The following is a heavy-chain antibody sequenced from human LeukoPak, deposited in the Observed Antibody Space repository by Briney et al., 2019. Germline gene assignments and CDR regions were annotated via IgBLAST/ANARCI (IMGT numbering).Heavy chain of an antibody. CDR3: AKDLYGGVDY. Sequence: GGSLRLSCAASGFTFSSYAMSWVRQAPGKGLEWVSAISGGGGSKYYADAGERLFTISRDNYKNTLYLKMNSIEAEETFVYYCAKDLYGGVDYWGQGTLVSVSS. CDR1: GFTFSSYA. D-gene: IGHD2-8*01. V-gene: IGHV3-23*01. J-gene: IGHJ4*02. CDR2: ISGGGGSK.